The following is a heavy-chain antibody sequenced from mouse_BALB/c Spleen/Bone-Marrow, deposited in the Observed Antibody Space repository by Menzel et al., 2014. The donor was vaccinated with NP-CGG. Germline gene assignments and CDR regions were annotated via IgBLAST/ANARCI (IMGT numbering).Heavy chain of an antibody. CDR3: ARDAGYGNPWFAY. V-gene: IGHV2-9*02. Sequence: QVQLQQSGPGLVAPSQSLSITCTVSGFSLTSYGIHWVRQPPGKGLEWLGVIWAGGGTIYNSALMSRLSISKDNSKNQVFLKMHSLQTDDTAMYYCARDAGYGNPWFAYWGQGTLVTVSA. CDR1: GFSLTSYG. D-gene: IGHD2-10*02. CDR2: IWAGGGT. J-gene: IGHJ3*01.